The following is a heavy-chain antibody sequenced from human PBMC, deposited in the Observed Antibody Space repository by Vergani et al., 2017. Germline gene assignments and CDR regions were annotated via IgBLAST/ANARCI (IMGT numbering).Heavy chain of an antibody. CDR1: GYSINSNDYY. CDR2: ISYSGTT. J-gene: IGHJ3*02. V-gene: IGHV4-30-4*01. Sequence: QVRLQESGPGLVKPAQTLSLTCIVSGYSINSNDYYWSWIRQPPGKGLESLGYISYSGTTYYSPSLKSRVTISLDTSKKQFFLKLNSVTAADTAVYFCARLGYSDTSGFYSAFQIWGQGTMVTVSS. D-gene: IGHD3-22*01. CDR3: ARLGYSDTSGFYSAFQI.